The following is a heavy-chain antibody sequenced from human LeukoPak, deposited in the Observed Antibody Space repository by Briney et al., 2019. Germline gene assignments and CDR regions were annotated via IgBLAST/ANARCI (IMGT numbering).Heavy chain of an antibody. CDR2: IKQDGSEK. D-gene: IGHD3-22*01. Sequence: PGGSLRLSCAASGFTFSSYWMSWVRQAPGKGLEWVANIKQDGSEKYYVDSVKGRFTICRDNAKNSLYLQMNSLRAEDTAVYYCARGVAYYYDSSGKILDYWGQGTLVTVSS. J-gene: IGHJ4*02. CDR3: ARGVAYYYDSSGKILDY. CDR1: GFTFSSYW. V-gene: IGHV3-7*01.